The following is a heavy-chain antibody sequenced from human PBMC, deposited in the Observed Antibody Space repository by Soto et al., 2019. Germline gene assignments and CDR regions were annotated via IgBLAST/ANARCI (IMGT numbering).Heavy chain of an antibody. D-gene: IGHD3-10*01. CDR3: AKDLHWFAMDV. CDR1: GFTFNNYG. Sequence: PGGSLRLSCAPSGFTFNNYGMHWVRQAPGKGLEWLALISFDGNNKHYADSVRGRFTISRDNSMNTLYLQMNSLRADDTAIYYCAKDLHWFAMDVWGQGTTVTAP. J-gene: IGHJ6*02. CDR2: ISFDGNNK. V-gene: IGHV3-30*18.